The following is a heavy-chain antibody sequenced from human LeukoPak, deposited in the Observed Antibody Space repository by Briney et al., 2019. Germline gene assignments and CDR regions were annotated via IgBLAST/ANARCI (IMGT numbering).Heavy chain of an antibody. CDR2: IYYSGST. CDR3: ARLSGYYYHYMDV. CDR1: GGSISSSSYY. D-gene: IGHD3-10*01. Sequence: SETLSLTCTVSGGSISSSSYYWGWIRQPPGKGLEWIGSIYYSGSTYYNPSLKSRVTIPIDTSKNQFSLKLSSVTAADTAVYYCARLSGYYYHYMDVWGKGTTVTVSS. J-gene: IGHJ6*03. V-gene: IGHV4-39*07.